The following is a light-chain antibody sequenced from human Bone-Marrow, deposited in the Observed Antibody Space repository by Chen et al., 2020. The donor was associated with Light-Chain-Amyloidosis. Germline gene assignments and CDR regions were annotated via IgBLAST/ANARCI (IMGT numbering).Light chain of an antibody. V-gene: IGLV2-8*01. CDR2: DVT. J-gene: IGLJ2*01. Sequence: QSALTQPPSASGSPGQSVTISCTGTSSDVGGYNYISWYQQHPGKAPKLMSYDVTRRPSGVPDRCSGSKSGNTASLTVSGLQAEDEADYYCSSYAGRNTVVFGGGTKLTVL. CDR1: SSDVGGYNY. CDR3: SSYAGRNTVV.